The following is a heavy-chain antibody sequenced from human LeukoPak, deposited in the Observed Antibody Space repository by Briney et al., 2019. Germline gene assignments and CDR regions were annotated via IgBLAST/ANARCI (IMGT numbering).Heavy chain of an antibody. CDR1: GYSFTSYW. Sequence: GESLKISCKGSGYSFTSYWIGWVRQMPGKGLGWLGIIYPGDSDTRYSPSFQGQVTISADKSISTAYLQWSSLKASDTAMYYCARSTYYYDSSGYLTYDAFDIWGQGTMVTVSS. CDR3: ARSTYYYDSSGYLTYDAFDI. CDR2: IYPGDSDT. D-gene: IGHD3-22*01. J-gene: IGHJ3*02. V-gene: IGHV5-51*01.